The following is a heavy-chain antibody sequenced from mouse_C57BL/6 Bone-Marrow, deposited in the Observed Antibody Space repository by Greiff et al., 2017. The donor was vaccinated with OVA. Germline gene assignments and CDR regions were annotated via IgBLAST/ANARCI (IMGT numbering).Heavy chain of an antibody. V-gene: IGHV1-52*01. CDR1: GYTFTSYW. J-gene: IGHJ2*01. CDR3: ARGFLYYFDY. Sequence: QVQLKQPGAELVKPGASVKMSCKASGYTFTSYWMHWVKQRPIQGLEWIGNIDPSDSETHYNQKFKDKATLTVDKSSSTAYMQLSSLTSEDSAVYYCARGFLYYFDYWGQGTTLTVSS. CDR2: IDPSDSET.